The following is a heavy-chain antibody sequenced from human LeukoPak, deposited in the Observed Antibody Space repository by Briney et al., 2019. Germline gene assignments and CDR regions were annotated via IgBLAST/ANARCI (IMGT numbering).Heavy chain of an antibody. Sequence: SETLSRTCTVSGYSISSGDYWGWIRQPPGEGLEWIASIHHSGTTYYTPSLKSRGSISVDPSKNQLSLSLSSVTAADTAVYYCARGWSILRGGDWFDPWGQGTLVTVSS. CDR2: IHHSGTT. D-gene: IGHD3-3*02. CDR1: GYSISSGDY. V-gene: IGHV4-38-2*02. CDR3: ARGWSILRGGDWFDP. J-gene: IGHJ5*02.